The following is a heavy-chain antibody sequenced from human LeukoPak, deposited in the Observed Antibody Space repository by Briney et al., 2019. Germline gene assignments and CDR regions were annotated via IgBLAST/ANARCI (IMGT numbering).Heavy chain of an antibody. D-gene: IGHD2-2*01. CDR3: ARQGDIVVVPAAMVYFDY. CDR2: NYHSGST. V-gene: IGHV4-38-2*01. CDR1: GYSISSGYY. Sequence: PSETLSLTCAVSGYSISSGYYWGWIRQPPGKGLEWIGSNYHSGSTYYNPSLKSRVTISVDTSKNQFSLKLSSVTAADTAVYYCARQGDIVVVPAAMVYFDYWGQGTLVTVSS. J-gene: IGHJ4*02.